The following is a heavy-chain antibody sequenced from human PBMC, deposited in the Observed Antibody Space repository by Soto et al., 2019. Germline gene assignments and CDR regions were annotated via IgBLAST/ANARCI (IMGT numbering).Heavy chain of an antibody. D-gene: IGHD3-10*01. Sequence: EVQLVESGGGLVQPGGSLRLSCAAPGFRFNTNWMSWVRQAPGKGLEWVANIKHDGSERNHVDSVRGRFTISIDNAKSSLYLQMNSLRVEDTAVYYCARELSWSGRDYWGQGTLVIVSP. J-gene: IGHJ4*02. CDR1: GFRFNTNW. CDR3: ARELSWSGRDY. CDR2: IKHDGSER. V-gene: IGHV3-7*01.